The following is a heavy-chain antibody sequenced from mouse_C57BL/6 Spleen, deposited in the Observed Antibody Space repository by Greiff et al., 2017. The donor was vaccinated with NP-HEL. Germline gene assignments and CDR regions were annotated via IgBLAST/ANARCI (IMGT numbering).Heavy chain of an antibody. CDR2: IDPSDSYT. J-gene: IGHJ2*01. CDR3: ARRGGWLLLFDY. V-gene: IGHV1-59*01. CDR1: GYTFTSYW. D-gene: IGHD2-3*01. Sequence: QVQLKQPGAELVRPGTSVKLSCKASGYTFTSYWMHWVKQRPGQGLEWIGVIDPSDSYTNYNQKFKGKATLTVDTSSSTAYMQLSSLTSEDSAVYYCARRGGWLLLFDYWGQGTTLTVSS.